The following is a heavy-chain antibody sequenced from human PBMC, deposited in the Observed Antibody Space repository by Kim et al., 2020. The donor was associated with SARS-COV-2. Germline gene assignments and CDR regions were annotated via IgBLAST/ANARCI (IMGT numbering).Heavy chain of an antibody. CDR1: GFTFSSYD. J-gene: IGHJ6*03. CDR3: ARVRYYDFWSGSQYYYYYMDV. V-gene: IGHV3-13*01. Sequence: GGSLRLSCAASGFTFSSYDMHWVRQATGKGLEWVSTIGTAGDTYYPGSVKGRFTISRENAKNSLYLQMNSLRAGDTAVYYCARVRYYDFWSGSQYYYYYMDVWGKGTTVTVSS. D-gene: IGHD3-3*01. CDR2: IGTAGDT.